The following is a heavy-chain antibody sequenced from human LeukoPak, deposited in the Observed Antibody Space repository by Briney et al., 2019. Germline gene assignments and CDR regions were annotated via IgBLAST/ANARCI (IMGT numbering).Heavy chain of an antibody. D-gene: IGHD3-9*01. CDR2: IYYSGST. V-gene: IGHV4-59*12. CDR1: GGSISSYY. Sequence: SETLSLTCTVSGGSISSYYWSWIRQPPGKGLEWIGYIYYSGSTNYNPSLKSRVTISVDTSKNQFSLKLSSVTAADTAVYYCARVLRYFDWSLCAFDIWGQGTMVTVSS. J-gene: IGHJ3*02. CDR3: ARVLRYFDWSLCAFDI.